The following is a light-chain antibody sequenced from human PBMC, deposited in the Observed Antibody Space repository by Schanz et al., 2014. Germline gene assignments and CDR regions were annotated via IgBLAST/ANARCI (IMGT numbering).Light chain of an antibody. CDR2: EGS. J-gene: IGLJ3*02. CDR3: CSYAGTYTWV. CDR1: FSDVGGYNF. Sequence: QSALTQPRSVSGSPGQSVTVSCTGTFSDVGGYNFVSWYQQHPGKAPKLMIYEGSRRPSGVSNRFSGSKSGNTASLTISGLQAEDEADYYCCSYAGTYTWVFGGGTKLTVL. V-gene: IGLV2-11*01.